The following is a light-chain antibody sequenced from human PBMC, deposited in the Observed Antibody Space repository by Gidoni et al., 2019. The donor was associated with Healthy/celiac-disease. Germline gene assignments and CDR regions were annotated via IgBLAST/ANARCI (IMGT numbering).Light chain of an antibody. V-gene: IGKV3-20*01. J-gene: IGKJ1*01. CDR2: GAS. CDR1: QSVSSSY. Sequence: EMVLTQSPGTLSLSPGERATLSCRASQSVSSSYLAWYQQTPGQAPRLLIYGASSRATGIPDRFSGSGSGTDFTLTISRLAPEDFAVYYCQQYGSSPRFGQGTKVEIK. CDR3: QQYGSSPR.